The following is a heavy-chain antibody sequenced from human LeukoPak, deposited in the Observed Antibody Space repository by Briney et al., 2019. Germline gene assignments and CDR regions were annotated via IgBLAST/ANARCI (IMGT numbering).Heavy chain of an antibody. V-gene: IGHV1-46*01. J-gene: IGHJ4*02. Sequence: GASVKVSCKASGYTFTSYYIHWVRQAPGQGLEWMGIINPSGGSTTYAQKFQGRVTMTRDTSTSTVYMELSSLRSEDTAVYYCATDLATVINDYWGQGTLVTVSS. D-gene: IGHD4-23*01. CDR3: ATDLATVINDY. CDR1: GYTFTSYY. CDR2: INPSGGST.